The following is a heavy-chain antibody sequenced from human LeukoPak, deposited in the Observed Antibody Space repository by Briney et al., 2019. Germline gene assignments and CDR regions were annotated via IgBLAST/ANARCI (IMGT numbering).Heavy chain of an antibody. D-gene: IGHD1-14*01. CDR3: AREKSMDPTIDY. Sequence: SQTLSLTCTVSGVSIISGGYYGSWIRQHPGKGLEWIGYIYYSGSTYYNPSLKSRVTISVDTSKNQFSLKLSSVTAADTAVYYCAREKSMDPTIDYWGQGTLVTVSS. J-gene: IGHJ4*02. CDR1: GVSIISGGYY. CDR2: IYYSGST. V-gene: IGHV4-31*03.